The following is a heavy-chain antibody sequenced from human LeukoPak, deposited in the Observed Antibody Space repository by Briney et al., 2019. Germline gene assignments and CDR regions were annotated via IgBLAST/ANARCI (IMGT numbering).Heavy chain of an antibody. CDR1: GFTFSSYA. CDR3: ARDITMITHAFDI. V-gene: IGHV3-66*01. CDR2: IYSGGST. D-gene: IGHD3-22*01. J-gene: IGHJ3*02. Sequence: AGGSLRLSCAASGFTFSSYAMSWVRQAPGKGLEWVSVIYSGGSTYYADSVKGRFTISRDNSKNTLYLQMNSLRAEDTAVYYCARDITMITHAFDIWGQGTMVTVSS.